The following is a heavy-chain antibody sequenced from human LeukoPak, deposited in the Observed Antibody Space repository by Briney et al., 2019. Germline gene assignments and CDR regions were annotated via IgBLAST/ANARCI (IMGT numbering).Heavy chain of an antibody. CDR2: IYTSGST. Sequence: SETLSLTCTVSGGSISSYYWSWIRQPAGKGLEWIGRIYTSGSTNYNPSLKSRVTMSVDTSKNQFSLKLSSVTAADTAVYYCARDYYGSGSYLWFDPWGQGTLVTVSS. CDR1: GGSISSYY. J-gene: IGHJ5*02. CDR3: ARDYYGSGSYLWFDP. D-gene: IGHD3-10*01. V-gene: IGHV4-4*07.